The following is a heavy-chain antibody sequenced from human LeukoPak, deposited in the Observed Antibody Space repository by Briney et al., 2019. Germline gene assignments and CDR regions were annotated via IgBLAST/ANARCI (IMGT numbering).Heavy chain of an antibody. CDR3: ARVEGGTYSFDY. CDR2: ISNNGGST. J-gene: IGHJ4*02. V-gene: IGHV3-64*01. CDR1: GFTFSDFA. Sequence: GGSLKLSCAASGFTFSDFAMHWVRQAPGKGLEYVSGISNNGGSTYYANSVKGRFTISRDNSKNTLYLQMGSLRTEDMAVYYCARVEGGTYSFDYWGQGTLVTVSS. D-gene: IGHD1-26*01.